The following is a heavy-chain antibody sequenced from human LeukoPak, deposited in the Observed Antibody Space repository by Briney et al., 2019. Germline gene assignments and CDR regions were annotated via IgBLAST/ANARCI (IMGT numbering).Heavy chain of an antibody. CDR2: TYYRSKWYN. V-gene: IGHV6-1*01. CDR1: GDSVSSNSAA. D-gene: IGHD3-10*01. Sequence: SGPGLVKPSQTLSLTCAISGDSVSSNSAAWNWIRQSPSRGLEWLGRTYYRSKWYNDYAVSVKSRITINPDTSKNQFSLQLNSVTPEDTAVYYCARGPFRGLPHDQYFQHWGRAPWSPSPQ. J-gene: IGHJ1*01. CDR3: ARGPFRGLPHDQYFQH.